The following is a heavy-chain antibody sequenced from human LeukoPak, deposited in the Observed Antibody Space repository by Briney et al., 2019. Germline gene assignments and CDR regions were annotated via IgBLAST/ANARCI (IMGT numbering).Heavy chain of an antibody. J-gene: IGHJ1*01. Sequence: GSGPTLVNPTQTLTLTCTFSGFSFSTSGVGVGWIRQPPGKALEWLALIYWDDDKRYSPSLKSRLTITKDTSKNQVVLTMTNMDPVDTATYYCAHSNSWLVHAEYFQHWGQGTLVTVSS. CDR2: IYWDDDK. V-gene: IGHV2-5*02. CDR1: GFSFSTSGVG. CDR3: AHSNSWLVHAEYFQH. D-gene: IGHD6-19*01.